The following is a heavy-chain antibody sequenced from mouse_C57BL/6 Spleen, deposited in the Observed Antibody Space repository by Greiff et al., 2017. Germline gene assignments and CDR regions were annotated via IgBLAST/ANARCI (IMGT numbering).Heavy chain of an antibody. CDR3: ARDAGVTTRSLYWYFDV. CDR2: SRNKANDYTT. J-gene: IGHJ1*03. V-gene: IGHV7-1*01. D-gene: IGHD2-5*01. CDR1: GFTFSDFY. Sequence: EVMLVESGGGLVQSGRSLRLSCATSGFTFSDFYMEWVRQAPGKGLEWIAASRNKANDYTTEYSASVKGRFIVSRDTSQSILYLQMNALRAEDTAISYCARDAGVTTRSLYWYFDVWGTGTTVTVSS.